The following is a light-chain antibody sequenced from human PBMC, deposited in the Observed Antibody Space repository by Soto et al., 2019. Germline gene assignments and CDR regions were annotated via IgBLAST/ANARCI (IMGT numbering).Light chain of an antibody. J-gene: IGLJ3*02. CDR3: SSYAGSNIWV. CDR2: DVT. Sequence: QSVLTQSPSASGSPGQSVTISCTGTSSDVGNYQHVSWYQQHSGKAPKLMIYDVTKRPSGVPDRFSGSKSGNTASLTVSGLQAEDEADYYCSSYAGSNIWVFGGGTKLTVL. V-gene: IGLV2-8*01. CDR1: SSDVGNYQH.